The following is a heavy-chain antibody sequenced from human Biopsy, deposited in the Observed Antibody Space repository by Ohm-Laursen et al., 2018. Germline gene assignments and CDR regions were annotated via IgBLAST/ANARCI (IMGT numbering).Heavy chain of an antibody. D-gene: IGHD3-22*01. V-gene: IGHV1-69*06. J-gene: IGHJ2*01. CDR2: SIPLFNTA. CDR3: ARFPLGAYDDSGSYRAVEHWYFDL. Sequence: SVKVSCKASGGTFTNHAVDWVRQAPGQGLEWVGSSIPLFNTANYADKFQGRVTLTADKSTTTAYMELSSLRSEDTAIYYCARFPLGAYDDSGSYRAVEHWYFDLWGRGTLVTVSS. CDR1: GGTFTNHA.